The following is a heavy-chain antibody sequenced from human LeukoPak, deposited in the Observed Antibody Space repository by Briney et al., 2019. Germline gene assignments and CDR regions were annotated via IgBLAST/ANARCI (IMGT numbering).Heavy chain of an antibody. D-gene: IGHD3-9*01. CDR2: INHSGST. Sequence: SETLSLTCAVYGGPFSGYYWSWIRQPPGTGLEWIGEINHSGSTNYNPSLKSRVTISVDTSKDQFSLKLSSVTAADTAVYYCARGSYDILTGYLGGLDYWGQGTLVTVSS. J-gene: IGHJ4*02. CDR3: ARGSYDILTGYLGGLDY. V-gene: IGHV4-34*01. CDR1: GGPFSGYY.